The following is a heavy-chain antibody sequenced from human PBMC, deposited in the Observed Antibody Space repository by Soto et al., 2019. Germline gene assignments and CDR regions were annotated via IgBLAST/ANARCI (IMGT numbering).Heavy chain of an antibody. CDR2: IWYDGSNK. CDR3: ASRSPALDY. V-gene: IGHV3-33*01. Sequence: QVQLVESGGGVVQPGRSLRLSCAASGFTFSSYGMHWVRQAPGKRLEWVAVIWYDGSNKYYADSVKGRFTISRDNYKNTLYLQMNSLRAEDTAVYYCASRSPALDYWGQGTLVTVSS. D-gene: IGHD2-2*01. CDR1: GFTFSSYG. J-gene: IGHJ4*02.